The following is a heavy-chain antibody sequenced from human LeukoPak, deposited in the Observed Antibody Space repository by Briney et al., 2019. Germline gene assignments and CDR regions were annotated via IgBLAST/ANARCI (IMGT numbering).Heavy chain of an antibody. CDR2: INPNSGGT. V-gene: IGHV1-2*02. J-gene: IGHJ3*02. CDR1: GYTFTGYY. Sequence: GASVKVSCKASGYTFTGYYIHRVRQAPGQGLEWMGWINPNSGGTNYAQNFQGRVTMTRDTSISTAYMELSSLRSDDTAVYYCARVSRRRGGKTWFDAFDIWGQGTMVTVSS. CDR3: ARVSRRRGGKTWFDAFDI. D-gene: IGHD1-1*01.